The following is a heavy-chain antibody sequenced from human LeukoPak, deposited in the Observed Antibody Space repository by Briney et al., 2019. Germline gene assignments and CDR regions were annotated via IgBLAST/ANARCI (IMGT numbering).Heavy chain of an antibody. J-gene: IGHJ2*01. CDR3: AKREGALLENWQFDL. Sequence: GGPLRLSCAASGFTFSSFAMSWVRQAPGKGLECVSTIEKNSIGTYYADSVKGRVTISRDNSKNTLHLQLSDLRVEDTAIFYCAKREGALLENWQFDLWGRGTLVTVSS. CDR1: GFTFSSFA. CDR2: IEKNSIGT. D-gene: IGHD1-1*01. V-gene: IGHV3-23*05.